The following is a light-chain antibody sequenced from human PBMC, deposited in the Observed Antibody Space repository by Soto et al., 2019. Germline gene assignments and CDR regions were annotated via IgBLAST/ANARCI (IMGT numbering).Light chain of an antibody. J-gene: IGKJ1*01. V-gene: IGKV3-11*01. CDR1: QSVTNF. CDR2: NAS. CDR3: QQRYRWPET. Sequence: EIVLTQSPGTLSLSPGERATFSCRASQSVTNFLAWYQQKPGQSPSLLIYNASHRATGIPARFSGSGSGTDFTLTISSLEPEDFAVYYCQQRYRWPETFGQGTKV.